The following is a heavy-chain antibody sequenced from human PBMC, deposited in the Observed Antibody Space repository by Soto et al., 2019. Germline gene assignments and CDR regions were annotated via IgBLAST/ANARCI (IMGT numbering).Heavy chain of an antibody. Sequence: SETLSLTWAVYGGSFSGYYWSWIRQPPGKGLEWIGEINHSGSTNYNPSLKSRVTISVDTSKNQFSLKLSSVTAADTAVYYCARVGSSCLRKYYFAYWGQGTLVTVSS. D-gene: IGHD6-13*01. CDR2: INHSGST. CDR1: GGSFSGYY. CDR3: ARVGSSCLRKYYFAY. J-gene: IGHJ4*02. V-gene: IGHV4-34*01.